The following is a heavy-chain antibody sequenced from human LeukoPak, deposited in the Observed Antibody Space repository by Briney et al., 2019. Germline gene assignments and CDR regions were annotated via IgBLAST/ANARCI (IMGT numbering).Heavy chain of an antibody. D-gene: IGHD6-19*01. V-gene: IGHV3-23*01. J-gene: IGHJ4*02. CDR1: GFTFSSYA. CDR2: ISGSGGST. CDR3: AKDLGSGGLHDY. Sequence: GGSLRLSCAASGFTFSSYAMSWVRQAPGKGLEWVSAISGSGGSTYYADSVRGRFTISRDNSKNTLYLQMNSLRAEDTAVYYCAKDLGSGGLHDYWGQGTLVTVSS.